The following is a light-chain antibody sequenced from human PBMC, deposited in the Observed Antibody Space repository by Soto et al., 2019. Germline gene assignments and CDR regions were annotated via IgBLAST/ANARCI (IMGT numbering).Light chain of an antibody. CDR1: QGISNF. CDR2: DAS. Sequence: DIQMTQSPSSLSASVGDSVTITCRASQGISNFLAWYQQKPGKVPKLLIYDASTLQSGVPSRFSGSGSGTDFTLTISSLQPEDVATYYCQKYNSAPRAFGQGTKVEIK. V-gene: IGKV1-27*01. CDR3: QKYNSAPRA. J-gene: IGKJ1*01.